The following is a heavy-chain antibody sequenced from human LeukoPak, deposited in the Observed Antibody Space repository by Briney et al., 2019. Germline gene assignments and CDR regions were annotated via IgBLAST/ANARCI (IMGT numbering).Heavy chain of an antibody. V-gene: IGHV3-15*01. Sequence: GGSLRLSCAASGFTFSKAWMSWVRQAPGKGLEWVGQIKSKTDGGTTDYAAPVKGRFTISRDDSKSSLYLLMNSLKTEDTAVYYCTTEDYGDYVPDYWGQGTLVTVSS. J-gene: IGHJ4*02. CDR3: TTEDYGDYVPDY. CDR1: GFTFSKAW. CDR2: IKSKTDGGTT. D-gene: IGHD4-17*01.